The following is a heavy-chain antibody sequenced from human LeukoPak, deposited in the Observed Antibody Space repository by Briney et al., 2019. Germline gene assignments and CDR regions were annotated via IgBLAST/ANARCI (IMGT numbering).Heavy chain of an antibody. V-gene: IGHV1-2*02. Sequence: ASVKVSCKASGYTFTGYYMHWVRQAPGQGLEWMGWINPNSGGTNYAQKFQGRVTMTRDTSISTAYMELSRLRSDDTAVYYCAREGITGTTMDPVYAFDIWGQGTMVTVSS. CDR2: INPNSGGT. D-gene: IGHD1-7*01. J-gene: IGHJ3*02. CDR3: AREGITGTTMDPVYAFDI. CDR1: GYTFTGYY.